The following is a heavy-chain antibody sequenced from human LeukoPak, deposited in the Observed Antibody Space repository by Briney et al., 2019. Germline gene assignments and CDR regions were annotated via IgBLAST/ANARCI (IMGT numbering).Heavy chain of an antibody. Sequence: ASVKVSCKASGYTFTGYYLHWVRQAPGQGLEWMGWINPNSGDTNYAQKLQGRVTLTRDTFISTAYMELSRLRSDDTAVYYCARIMNYFDSSGYTPEGAFDIWGQGTMVTVSS. V-gene: IGHV1-2*02. CDR2: INPNSGDT. J-gene: IGHJ3*02. CDR3: ARIMNYFDSSGYTPEGAFDI. D-gene: IGHD3-22*01. CDR1: GYTFTGYY.